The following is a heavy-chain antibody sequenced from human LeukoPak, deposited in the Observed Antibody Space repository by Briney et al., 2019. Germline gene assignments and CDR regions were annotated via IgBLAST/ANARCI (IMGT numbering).Heavy chain of an antibody. D-gene: IGHD2-2*01. CDR3: AKEALYCSGTNCYVTFDY. Sequence: GGSLRLSCAASGFTLSSYGMHWVRQAPGKGLEWVATISYDGSIKDYADSVKGRFTISRDNSKNTLYLQMNSLRAEDTALYYCAKEALYCSGTNCYVTFDYWGQGTLVTVSS. CDR2: ISYDGSIK. V-gene: IGHV3-30*18. J-gene: IGHJ4*02. CDR1: GFTLSSYG.